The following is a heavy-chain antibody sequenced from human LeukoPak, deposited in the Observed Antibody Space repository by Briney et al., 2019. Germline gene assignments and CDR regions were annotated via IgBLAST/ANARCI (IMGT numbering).Heavy chain of an antibody. J-gene: IGHJ5*02. CDR2: NSGSGGST. D-gene: IGHD1-26*01. CDR3: AKKYSTGLDP. CDR1: GFTFNSYA. V-gene: IGHV3-23*01. Sequence: GGSLRLSCAASGFTFNSYAMSWVRQTPGKGLEWVSDNSGSGGSTYYADSVKGRFTISRDNSKNTLYLQMNSLRAEDTAVYYCAKKYSTGLDPWGQGTLVTVSS.